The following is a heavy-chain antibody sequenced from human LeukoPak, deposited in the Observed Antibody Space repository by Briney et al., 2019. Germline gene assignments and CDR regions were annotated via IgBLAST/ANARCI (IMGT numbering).Heavy chain of an antibody. D-gene: IGHD5-24*01. Sequence: GESLKISCKTSGYSFTMYWIAWLRQMPGRGLEWIGVIYPGDSDIRYSPSFQGQVTISADKSISTAYLQWSSLKASDTAIYYCARPRDGYNNYFDYWGQGALVTVSS. J-gene: IGHJ4*02. CDR1: GYSFTMYW. CDR2: IYPGDSDI. CDR3: ARPRDGYNNYFDY. V-gene: IGHV5-51*01.